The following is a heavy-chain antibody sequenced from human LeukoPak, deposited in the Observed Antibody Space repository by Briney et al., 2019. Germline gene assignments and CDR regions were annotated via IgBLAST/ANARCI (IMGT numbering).Heavy chain of an antibody. CDR1: GGSFSDYF. Sequence: PSETLSLTCAVYGGSFSDYFWGWIRQPPGKGLEWIGEINHSGRTYYNPSLKSRVTISVDTSKNQFSLNLSSVTAADTAVYYCARDVVVVPAAIHYGMDVWGHGTTVTVSS. CDR3: ARDVVVVPAAIHYGMDV. V-gene: IGHV4-34*01. CDR2: INHSGRT. J-gene: IGHJ6*02. D-gene: IGHD2-2*01.